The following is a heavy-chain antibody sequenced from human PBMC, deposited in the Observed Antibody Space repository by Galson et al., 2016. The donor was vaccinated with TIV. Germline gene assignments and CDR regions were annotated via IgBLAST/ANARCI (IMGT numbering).Heavy chain of an antibody. V-gene: IGHV1-46*03. J-gene: IGHJ4*02. D-gene: IGHD6-25*01. CDR3: ARDTRSWYSNGWPPFDY. Sequence: SVKVSCKASGYTFTSNYVHWVRQAPGQGLEWMGFINPSGGVTFYTRKFQGRVTMTTDTSTSTVYMEMSSLSSEDAAVYFCARDTRSWYSNGWPPFDYWGQGTLVTVSS. CDR2: INPSGGVT. CDR1: GYTFTSNY.